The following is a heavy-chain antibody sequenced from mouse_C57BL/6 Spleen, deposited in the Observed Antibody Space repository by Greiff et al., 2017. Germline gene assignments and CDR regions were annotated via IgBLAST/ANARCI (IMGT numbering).Heavy chain of an antibody. V-gene: IGHV1-75*01. D-gene: IGHD1-1*01. CDR1: GYTFTDYY. CDR2: IFPGSGST. CDR3: ARGLDYGSSYDYFDY. Sequence: VQLQQSGPELVKPGASVKISCKASGYTFTDYYINWVKQRPGQGLEWIGWIFPGSGSTYYNEKFKGKATLTVDKSSSTAYMLLSSLTSEDSAVYFCARGLDYGSSYDYFDYWGQGTTLTVSS. J-gene: IGHJ2*01.